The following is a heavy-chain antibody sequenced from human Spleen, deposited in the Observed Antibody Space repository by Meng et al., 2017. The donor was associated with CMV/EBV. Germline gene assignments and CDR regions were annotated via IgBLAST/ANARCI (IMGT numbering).Heavy chain of an antibody. CDR3: AKNGGWEGYIDY. D-gene: IGHD6-19*01. J-gene: IGHJ4*02. CDR1: GFTFSSYS. V-gene: IGHV3-21*04. CDR2: ISSSSSYI. Sequence: GESLKISCAASGFTFSSYSMNWVRQAPGKGLEWVSSISSSSSYIYHADSVKGRFTISRDNAKNSLYLQMNSLRAEDTAVYYCAKNGGWEGYIDYWGQGTLVTVSS.